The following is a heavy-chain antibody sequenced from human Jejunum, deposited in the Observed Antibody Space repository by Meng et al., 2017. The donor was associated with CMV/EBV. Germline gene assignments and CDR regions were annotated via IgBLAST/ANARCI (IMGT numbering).Heavy chain of an antibody. V-gene: IGHV3-49*04. CDR1: GFSASASF. Sequence: GFSASASFMAWVRQAPGKGLEWVGFIRSKNSGGTTEYAASVKGRFLVSRDNAKNSLYLQMNNLRAEDTAVYYCAKPIQGRITIFSDWGQGSLVTVSS. CDR3: AKPIQGRITIFSD. CDR2: IRSKNSGGTT. D-gene: IGHD3-9*01. J-gene: IGHJ4*02.